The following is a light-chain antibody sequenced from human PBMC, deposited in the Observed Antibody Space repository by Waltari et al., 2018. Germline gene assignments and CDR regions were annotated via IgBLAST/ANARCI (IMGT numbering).Light chain of an antibody. J-gene: IGLJ1*01. CDR1: SSDIGAFDY. CDR2: DFI. Sequence: QSALTQPASVSGSPGQSITISCTGTSSDIGAFDYVSWYQQHPGKAPKLMIFDFIRRPSGVSNRFSGSKSGNPASLIISGLQAEDEANYYCSSYTSSRRGVFGSGTKVTVL. V-gene: IGLV2-14*01. CDR3: SSYTSSRRGV.